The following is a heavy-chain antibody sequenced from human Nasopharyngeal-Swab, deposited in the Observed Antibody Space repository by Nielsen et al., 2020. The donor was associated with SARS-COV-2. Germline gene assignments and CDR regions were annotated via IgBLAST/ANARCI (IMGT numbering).Heavy chain of an antibody. V-gene: IGHV1-8*01. CDR2: MNPISGHT. Sequence: ASVKVSCKASGYSFSSYNMNWVRQATGQGLEWLGWMNPISGHTAYAEKFQGRVTMTRNSAEDTAYLELSSLRSEDTAVYFCAGTAVWYSSFYGASGLDVWGQGTTVTVSS. CDR3: AGTAVWYSSFYGASGLDV. CDR1: GYSFSSYN. J-gene: IGHJ6*02. D-gene: IGHD6-13*01.